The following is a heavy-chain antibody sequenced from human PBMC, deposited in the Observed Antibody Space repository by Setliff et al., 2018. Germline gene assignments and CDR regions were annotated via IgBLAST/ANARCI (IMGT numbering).Heavy chain of an antibody. D-gene: IGHD1-7*01. CDR1: GGSISNSNYY. CDR3: AKTELGLTGTKNWFDP. Sequence: PSETLSLTCTASGGSISNSNYYWGWIRQPPGKGLEWIGSTYFSGTTYYNPSLKSRVTMSINTSKNHFSLNLSSVTAADTAVYFCAKTELGLTGTKNWFDPWGQGTLVTVS. J-gene: IGHJ5*02. V-gene: IGHV4-39*07. CDR2: TYFSGTT.